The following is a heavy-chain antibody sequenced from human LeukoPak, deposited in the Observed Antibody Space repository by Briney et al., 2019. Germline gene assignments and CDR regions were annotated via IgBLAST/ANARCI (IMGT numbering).Heavy chain of an antibody. CDR1: GYTFTGYY. V-gene: IGHV1-2*02. CDR2: ISPNSGGT. J-gene: IGHJ5*02. Sequence: GASVKVSCKASGYTFTGYYMHWVRQAPGQGLEWMGWISPNSGGTNYAQKFQGRVTMTRDTSISTAYMELSRLRSDDTAVYYCARAAAGTYNWFDPWGQGTLVTVSS. CDR3: ARAAAGTYNWFDP. D-gene: IGHD6-13*01.